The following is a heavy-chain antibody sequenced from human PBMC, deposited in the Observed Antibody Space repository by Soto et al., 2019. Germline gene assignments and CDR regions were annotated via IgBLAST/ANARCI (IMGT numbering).Heavy chain of an antibody. Sequence: SETLSLTCAVYGGSFSGYYWSWIRQPPGKGLEWIGEINHSGSTNYNPPLKSRVTISVDTSKNQFSLKLSSVTAADTAVYYCAQYSGSRYYYYYGMDVWGQGTTVTVSS. CDR3: AQYSGSRYYYYYGMDV. CDR1: GGSFSGYY. V-gene: IGHV4-34*01. CDR2: INHSGST. D-gene: IGHD1-26*01. J-gene: IGHJ6*02.